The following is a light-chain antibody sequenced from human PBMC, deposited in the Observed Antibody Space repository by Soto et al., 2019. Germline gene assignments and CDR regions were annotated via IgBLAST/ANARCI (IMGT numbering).Light chain of an antibody. Sequence: FLLTHSPGTLSLSPGERVTLSCRASQSVASSYLAWYQQKPGRAPRLLFYSASSRATGIPDRFSGSGSGTDFTLTISRLEPEDFAVYYCHHFGSLPETFGQGTKVDIK. CDR1: QSVASSY. CDR2: SAS. V-gene: IGKV3-20*01. CDR3: HHFGSLPET. J-gene: IGKJ1*01.